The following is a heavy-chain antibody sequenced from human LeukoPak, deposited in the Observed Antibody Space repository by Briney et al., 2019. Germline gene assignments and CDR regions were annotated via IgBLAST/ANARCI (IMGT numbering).Heavy chain of an antibody. CDR1: GFTFSGYS. J-gene: IGHJ4*02. Sequence: GGSLRLSCAASGFTFSGYSMNWVRQAPGKGLEWVSYISSSSSTIYYADSVKGRFTISRDNAKNSLYLQMNSLRAEDTAVYYCARGRRGSAGTCDYWGQGTLVTVSS. D-gene: IGHD6-13*01. CDR2: ISSSSSTI. CDR3: ARGRRGSAGTCDY. V-gene: IGHV3-48*01.